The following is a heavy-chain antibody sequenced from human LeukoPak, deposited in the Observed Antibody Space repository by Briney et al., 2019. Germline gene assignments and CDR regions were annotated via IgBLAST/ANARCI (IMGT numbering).Heavy chain of an antibody. CDR1: GFTLSTYG. Sequence: PGRSLRLSCAASGFTLSTYGMHWVRQAPGKGLEWVAMISHDGNSKQYADFAKGRFTISRDNSKNTLYLQMNSLRAEDTAVYYCAKGSSSSWNEKPFDYWGQGTLVTVSS. D-gene: IGHD6-13*01. J-gene: IGHJ4*02. CDR2: ISHDGNSK. V-gene: IGHV3-30*18. CDR3: AKGSSSSWNEKPFDY.